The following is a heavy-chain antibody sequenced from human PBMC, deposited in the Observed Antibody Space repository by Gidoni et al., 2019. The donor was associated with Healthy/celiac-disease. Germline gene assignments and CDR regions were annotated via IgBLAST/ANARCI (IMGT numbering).Heavy chain of an antibody. D-gene: IGHD3-22*01. J-gene: IGHJ4*02. CDR3: AREFPKSYYYDSSGYDYFDY. Sequence: QVTLKESRPALVNPPQTLTLTCTFSGFPLNTSGIRVTWIRQPPGKALEWLASIDRDDDKFYSTSLKTRLTISKDTSKNQVVLTMTNMDPVDTATYYCAREFPKSYYYDSSGYDYFDYWGQGTLVTVSS. V-gene: IGHV2-70*04. CDR1: GFPLNTSGIR. CDR2: IDRDDDK.